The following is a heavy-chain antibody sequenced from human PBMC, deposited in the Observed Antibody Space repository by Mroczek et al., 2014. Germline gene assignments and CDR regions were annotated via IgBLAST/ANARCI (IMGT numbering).Heavy chain of an antibody. CDR3: AIQINCSSTSCHDDAFDI. V-gene: IGHV4-34*01. CDR2: INHSGST. J-gene: IGHJ3*02. D-gene: IGHD2-2*01. CDR1: GGSFSGYY. Sequence: QVQLQQWGAGLLKPSETLSLTCAVYGGSFSGYYWSWIRQPPGKGLEWIGEINHSGSTNYNPSLKSRVTISVDTSKNQFSLKLSSVTAADTAVYYCAIQINCSSTSCHDDAFDIWGQGTMVTVSS.